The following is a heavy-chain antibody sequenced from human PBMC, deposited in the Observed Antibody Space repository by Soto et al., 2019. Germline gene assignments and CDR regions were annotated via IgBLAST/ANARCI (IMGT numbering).Heavy chain of an antibody. CDR2: TYYRSKWYN. CDR1: GDSVSSNSAA. V-gene: IGHV6-1*01. D-gene: IGHD1-1*01. CDR3: ARLKILERRYYCYYGMDV. Sequence: PSQTLSLPCAISGDSVSSNSAAWNLIRQSPSRGLEWLGRTYYRSKWYNDYAVSVKSRITISPDTSKNQFSLQLNSVTPEDTAVYYCARLKILERRYYCYYGMDVWGQGTTGTV. J-gene: IGHJ6*02.